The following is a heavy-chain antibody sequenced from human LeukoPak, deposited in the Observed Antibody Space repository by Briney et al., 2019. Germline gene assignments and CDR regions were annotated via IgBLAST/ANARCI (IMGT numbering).Heavy chain of an antibody. V-gene: IGHV1-46*01. CDR2: INPSGGST. CDR3: ARAYDILTGYRGEYYFDY. J-gene: IGHJ4*02. CDR1: GYTFTSYA. Sequence: ASVKVSCKASGYTFTSYAMNWERQAPGQGLEWMGWINPSGGSTSYAQKFQGRVTMTRDMSTSTVYMELSSLRSEDTAVYYCARAYDILTGYRGEYYFDYWGQGTLVTVSS. D-gene: IGHD3-9*01.